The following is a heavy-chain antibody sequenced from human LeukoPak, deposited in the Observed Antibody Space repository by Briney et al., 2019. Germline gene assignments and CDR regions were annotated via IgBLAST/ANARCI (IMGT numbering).Heavy chain of an antibody. CDR1: GFTFSSYA. V-gene: IGHV3-23*01. Sequence: HPGGSLRLSCAASGFTFSSYAMSWVRQAPGKGLEWVSAISGSGGSTYYADSVKGRFTISRDNSKNTLYLQMSSLRAEDTAVYYCAKGLYDSSGYFDYWGQGTLVTVSS. D-gene: IGHD3-22*01. J-gene: IGHJ4*02. CDR2: ISGSGGST. CDR3: AKGLYDSSGYFDY.